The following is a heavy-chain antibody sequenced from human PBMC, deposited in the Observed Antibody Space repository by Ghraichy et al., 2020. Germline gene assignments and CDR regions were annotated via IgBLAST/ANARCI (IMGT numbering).Heavy chain of an antibody. Sequence: GESLRLSCAASGFTFSSYAMSWVRQAPGKGLEWVSAISGSGGSTYYADSVKDRFTISRDNSKNTLSLQMNSLRAEDTAVYYCAKDSYYYDSSGYYSGGYFDYWGQGTMVTVSS. D-gene: IGHD3-22*01. CDR2: ISGSGGST. V-gene: IGHV3-23*01. CDR1: GFTFSSYA. J-gene: IGHJ4*02. CDR3: AKDSYYYDSSGYYSGGYFDY.